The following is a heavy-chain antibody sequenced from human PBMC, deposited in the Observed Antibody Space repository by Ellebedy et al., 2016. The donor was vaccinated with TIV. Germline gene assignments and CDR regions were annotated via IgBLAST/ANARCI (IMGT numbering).Heavy chain of an antibody. CDR2: IHYTGST. V-gene: IGHV4-59*12. Sequence: SETLSLXXTVSDDSISPYYWSWLRQPPGKALEWIGYIHYTGSTNYNPSLRGRVSISVNTSKNQFSLKLNSVTAADAAGYYCAREAILIVPAAHYDMWGQGTMVTVSS. J-gene: IGHJ3*02. D-gene: IGHD2/OR15-2a*01. CDR3: AREAILIVPAAHYDM. CDR1: DDSISPYY.